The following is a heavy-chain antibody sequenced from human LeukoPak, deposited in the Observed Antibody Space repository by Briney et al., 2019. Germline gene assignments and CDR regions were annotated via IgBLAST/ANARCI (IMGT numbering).Heavy chain of an antibody. Sequence: GASVKVSCKASGYTFTGYYMHWVRQAPGQGLEWMGWINPNSGGTNYAQKFQGRVTMTRDTSISTAYMELSRLRSDDTALYYCARAAGDGDYVENDYFDYWGQGTLVTVSS. J-gene: IGHJ4*02. CDR2: INPNSGGT. CDR3: ARAAGDGDYVENDYFDY. CDR1: GYTFTGYY. D-gene: IGHD4-17*01. V-gene: IGHV1-2*02.